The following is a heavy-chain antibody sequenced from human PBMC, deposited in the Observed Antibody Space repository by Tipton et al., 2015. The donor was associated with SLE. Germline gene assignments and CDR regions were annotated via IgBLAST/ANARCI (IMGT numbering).Heavy chain of an antibody. J-gene: IGHJ6*02. CDR1: NGSITSLYDY. CDR2: IYYNGKT. V-gene: IGHV4-59*08. D-gene: IGHD4-23*01. Sequence: TLSLTCTVSNGSITSLYDYWSWIRQPPAKGLEWIGFIYYNGKTNYNSSLKSRVTISVDTSKSQFSLKLRSVTAADTAVYYCARHGMVNYYYYGMDVWGQGTTVTVSS. CDR3: ARHGMVNYYYYGMDV.